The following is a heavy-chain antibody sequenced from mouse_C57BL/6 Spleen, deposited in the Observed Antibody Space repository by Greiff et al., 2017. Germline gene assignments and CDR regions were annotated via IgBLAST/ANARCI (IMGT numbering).Heavy chain of an antibody. D-gene: IGHD4-1*01. Sequence: QVQLQQSGAELARPGASVKLSCKASGYTFTSYGISWVKQRTGQGLEWIGEIYPRSGNTYYNEKFKGKATLTVDTSSSTAYMELHSLTSEDSAVFFCARDDWDGDAMDYWGQGTSVTVSS. CDR2: IYPRSGNT. CDR3: ARDDWDGDAMDY. J-gene: IGHJ4*01. V-gene: IGHV1-81*01. CDR1: GYTFTSYG.